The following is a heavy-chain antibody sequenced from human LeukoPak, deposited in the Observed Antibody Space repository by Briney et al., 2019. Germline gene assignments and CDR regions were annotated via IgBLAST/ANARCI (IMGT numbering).Heavy chain of an antibody. D-gene: IGHD2-2*01. Sequence: SETLSLTCTVSGGSISSSSYYWGWIRQPPGKGLEWIGSIYYSGSTYYNPSLKSRVTISVDTSKNQFSLKLSSVTAADTAVYYCARDPTVYIVVVPAATGWFDPWGQGTLVTVSS. CDR3: ARDPTVYIVVVPAATGWFDP. J-gene: IGHJ5*02. CDR2: IYYSGST. CDR1: GGSISSSSYY. V-gene: IGHV4-39*07.